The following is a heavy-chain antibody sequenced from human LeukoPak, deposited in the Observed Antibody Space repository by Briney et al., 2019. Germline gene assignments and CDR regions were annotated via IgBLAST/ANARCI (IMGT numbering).Heavy chain of an antibody. V-gene: IGHV4-4*07. D-gene: IGHD6-13*01. CDR2: FYTSRNI. CDR1: GGSISGYY. Sequence: SETLSLTCSVSGGSISGYYSSWVRQPAGKGLEWIGRFYTSRNIDYNPSLESRVSMSVDASKNKVFLKLSSVTAADTAVYYCARDDVGISAVGAYWGPGILVTVSS. CDR3: ARDDVGISAVGAY. J-gene: IGHJ4*02.